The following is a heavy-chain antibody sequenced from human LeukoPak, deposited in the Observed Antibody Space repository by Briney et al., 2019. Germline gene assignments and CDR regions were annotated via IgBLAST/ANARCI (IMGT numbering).Heavy chain of an antibody. CDR1: GYTFTSYG. CDR3: AREAATQTDL. V-gene: IGHV1-2*06. CDR2: INPNSGGT. Sequence: ASVKVSCKASGYTFTSYGISWVRQAPGQGLEWMGRINPNSGGTNYAQKFQGRVTMTRDTSISTAYMELSRLRSDDTAVYYCAREAATQTDLWGQGTLVTVSS. J-gene: IGHJ4*02. D-gene: IGHD6-25*01.